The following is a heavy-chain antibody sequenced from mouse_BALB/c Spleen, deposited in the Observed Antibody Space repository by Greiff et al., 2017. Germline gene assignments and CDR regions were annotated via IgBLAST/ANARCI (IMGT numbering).Heavy chain of an antibody. D-gene: IGHD2-1*01. J-gene: IGHJ3*01. CDR3: ARDGSYGNYVRFAY. V-gene: IGHV1-9*01. Sequence: QVQLKQSGAELMKPGASVKISCKATGYTFSSYWIEWVKQRPGHGLEWIGEILPGSGSTNYNEKFKGKATFTADTSSNTAYMQLSSLTSEDSAVYYCARDGSYGNYVRFAYWGQGTLVTVSA. CDR2: ILPGSGST. CDR1: GYTFSSYW.